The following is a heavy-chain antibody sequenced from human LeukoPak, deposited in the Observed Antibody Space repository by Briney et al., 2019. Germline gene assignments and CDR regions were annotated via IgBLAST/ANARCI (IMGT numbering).Heavy chain of an antibody. Sequence: SVKVSCKASGGTFSSYAISWVRQAPGQGLEWMGGIIPIFGTANYAQKFQGRVTITTDESTSTAYMELSSLRADDTAVYHCAKEGYASSWYRFDYWGQGTLVTVSS. CDR2: IIPIFGTA. J-gene: IGHJ4*02. D-gene: IGHD6-13*01. CDR3: AKEGYASSWYRFDY. V-gene: IGHV1-69*05. CDR1: GGTFSSYA.